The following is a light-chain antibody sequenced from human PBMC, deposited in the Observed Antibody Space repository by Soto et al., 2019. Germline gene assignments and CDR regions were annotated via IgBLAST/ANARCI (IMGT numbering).Light chain of an antibody. CDR3: QSYDSSLSGDV. CDR1: SSNIGADYD. CDR2: GNS. Sequence: QLVLTQPPSVSGAPGQRVTISCTGSSSNIGADYDVHWYQQLPGTAPKLLIYGNSNRPSGVPDRFSGSRSGTSASLAITGLQAEDEADYYCQSYDSSLSGDVFGTGTKLTVL. V-gene: IGLV1-40*01. J-gene: IGLJ1*01.